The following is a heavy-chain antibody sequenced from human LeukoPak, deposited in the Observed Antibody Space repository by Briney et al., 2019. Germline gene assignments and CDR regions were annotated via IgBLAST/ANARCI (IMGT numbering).Heavy chain of an antibody. V-gene: IGHV3-48*04. D-gene: IGHD6-19*01. CDR3: ARDWSAVAAPDYFDY. Sequence: HPGGSLRLSCVASGFNFNNYSLNWVRQAPGKGLEWVSYIGSSGLIIYYADSVKGRLTISRDNAKNSLFLQMSSLRAEDTAVYYCARDWSAVAAPDYFDYWGQGTLVTVSS. CDR2: IGSSGLII. J-gene: IGHJ4*02. CDR1: GFNFNNYS.